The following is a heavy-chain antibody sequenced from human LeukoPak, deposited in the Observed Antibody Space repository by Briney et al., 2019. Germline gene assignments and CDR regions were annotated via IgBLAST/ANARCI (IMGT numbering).Heavy chain of an antibody. J-gene: IGHJ3*02. CDR2: ISRSGQNI. CDR1: GFTFSNYA. V-gene: IGHV3-21*01. CDR3: ARRVQVGGAFDI. Sequence: GGSLRLSCAASGFTFSNYAMTWVRQPPGKGLQWVSSISRSGQNIDHADSVNGRFSISRDNARNSLYLQMNSLTAEDTAVYYCARRVQVGGAFDIWGQGTMVTVSS. D-gene: IGHD1-26*01.